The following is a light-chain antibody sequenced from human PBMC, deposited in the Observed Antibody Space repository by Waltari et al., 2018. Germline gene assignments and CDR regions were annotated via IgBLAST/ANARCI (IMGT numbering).Light chain of an antibody. CDR3: QQYNNWRT. CDR1: QSVSSS. J-gene: IGKJ1*01. V-gene: IGKV3-15*01. CDR2: GAS. Sequence: EIVLTQSPATLSLSPGARATLSCRASQSVSSSLAWYQQKPGQAPRLLIYGASSRATGIPDRFSGSGSGTDFTLTISSLEPEDFAVYYCQQYNNWRTFGQGTKVEIK.